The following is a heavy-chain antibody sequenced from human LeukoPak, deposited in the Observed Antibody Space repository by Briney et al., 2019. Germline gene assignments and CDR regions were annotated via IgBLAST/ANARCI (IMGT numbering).Heavy chain of an antibody. Sequence: SVKVSCKASGGTFSSYAISWVRQAPGQGLEWMGGIIPIFGTANYAQKFQGRVTITADTSTSTAYMELRSLRSDDTAVYYCARDLLRPTSRYDFWSGYYVGVGFDPWGQGTLVTVSS. J-gene: IGHJ5*02. D-gene: IGHD3-3*01. CDR2: IIPIFGTA. V-gene: IGHV1-69*06. CDR1: GGTFSSYA. CDR3: ARDLLRPTSRYDFWSGYYVGVGFDP.